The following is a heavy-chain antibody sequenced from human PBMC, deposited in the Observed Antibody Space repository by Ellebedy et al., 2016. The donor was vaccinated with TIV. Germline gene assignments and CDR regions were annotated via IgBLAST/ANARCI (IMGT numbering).Heavy chain of an antibody. V-gene: IGHV1-24*01. CDR1: GYTLTELS. Sequence: AASVKVSCKVSGYTLTELSMHWVRQAPGKGLEWMGGFDPEDGETIYAQKFQGRVTMTEDTSTDTAYMELSSLRSEDTAVYYYATDLRGYDWFDYWGQGTLGTVSS. D-gene: IGHD5-12*01. J-gene: IGHJ4*02. CDR3: ATDLRGYDWFDY. CDR2: FDPEDGET.